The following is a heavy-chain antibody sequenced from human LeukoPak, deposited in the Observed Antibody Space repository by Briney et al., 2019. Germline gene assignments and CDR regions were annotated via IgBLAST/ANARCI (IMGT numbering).Heavy chain of an antibody. D-gene: IGHD3-9*01. CDR2: IYYSGST. V-gene: IGHV4-39*07. CDR3: ASANVVDILTGYSNDAFDI. Sequence: TSETLSLTCTVSGGSISSSRYFWGCIRQPTGKGLEWIGTIYYSGSTSYNPSLKSRITISLDTSKNQFSLKLSSVTAADTAVYYCASANVVDILTGYSNDAFDIWGQGTMVTVSS. CDR1: GGSISSSRYF. J-gene: IGHJ3*02.